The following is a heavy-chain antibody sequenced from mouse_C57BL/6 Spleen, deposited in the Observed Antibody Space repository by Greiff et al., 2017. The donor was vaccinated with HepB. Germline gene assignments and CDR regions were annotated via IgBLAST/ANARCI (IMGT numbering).Heavy chain of an antibody. CDR1: GYAFSSYW. Sequence: VQLQESGAELVKPGASVKISCKASGYAFSSYWMNWVKQRPGKGLEWIGQIYPGDGDTNYNGKFKGKATLTADKSSSTAYMQLSSLTSEDSAVYFCARGDDYYAMDYWGQGTSVTVSS. J-gene: IGHJ4*01. CDR2: IYPGDGDT. V-gene: IGHV1-80*01. CDR3: ARGDDYYAMDY.